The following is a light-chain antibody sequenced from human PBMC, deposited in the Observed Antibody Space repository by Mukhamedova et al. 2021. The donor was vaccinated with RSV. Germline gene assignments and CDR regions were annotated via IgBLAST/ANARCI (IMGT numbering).Light chain of an antibody. CDR3: QVWDSSTVV. CDR1: NIGSKN. V-gene: IGLV3-9*01. J-gene: IGLJ2*01. CDR2: RDS. Sequence: STWGGNNIGSKNVHWYQQKPGQAPVLVIYRDSNRPSGIPERFSGSNSGNTATLTISSAQAGDEADYYCQVWDSSTVVFGGGTKLTVL.